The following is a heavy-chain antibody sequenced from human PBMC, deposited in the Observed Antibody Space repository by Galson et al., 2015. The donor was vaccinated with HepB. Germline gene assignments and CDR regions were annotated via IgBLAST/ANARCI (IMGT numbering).Heavy chain of an antibody. CDR2: IDWDDDK. D-gene: IGHD1-26*01. J-gene: IGHJ4*02. CDR3: ARIESGSLHFEY. V-gene: IGHV2-70*04. Sequence: PALVKPTQTLTLTCTFSGFSLSTSGVRVTWIRQPPGKALEWLGRIDWDDDKFYSTSLRTRLTISKDTSKNQVVLTMTNMDPVDTATYYCARIESGSLHFEYWGQGTLVTVSS. CDR1: GFSLSTSGVR.